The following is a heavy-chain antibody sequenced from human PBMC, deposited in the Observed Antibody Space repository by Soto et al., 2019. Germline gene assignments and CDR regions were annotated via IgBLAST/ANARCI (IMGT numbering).Heavy chain of an antibody. CDR1: GYSFNNYW. CDR2: IYPGDSDT. J-gene: IGHJ2*01. D-gene: IGHD6-19*01. CDR3: ARLSSHSSNYWYFDL. V-gene: IGHV5-51*01. Sequence: PGESLKISCKGSGYSFNNYWIGWVRQMPGKGLEWMGIIYPGDSDTRYSPSFQGQVTISADKSISTAYLQWSSLKASDTAMYYCARLSSHSSNYWYFDLWGRGTLVTVSS.